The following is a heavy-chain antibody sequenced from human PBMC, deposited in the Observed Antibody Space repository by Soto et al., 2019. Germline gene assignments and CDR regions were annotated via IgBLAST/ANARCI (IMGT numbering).Heavy chain of an antibody. V-gene: IGHV4-39*01. CDR2: IYYSGST. Sequence: QLQLQESGPGLVKPSETLSLTCTVSGGSISSSSYYWGWIRQPPGKGLEWIGSIYYSGSTYYNPSLKSRVTISVDTSKNQFSRKLSSVTAADTAVYYCARHGYCSGGSCSNWFDPWGQGTLVTVSS. D-gene: IGHD2-15*01. CDR1: GGSISSSSYY. J-gene: IGHJ5*02. CDR3: ARHGYCSGGSCSNWFDP.